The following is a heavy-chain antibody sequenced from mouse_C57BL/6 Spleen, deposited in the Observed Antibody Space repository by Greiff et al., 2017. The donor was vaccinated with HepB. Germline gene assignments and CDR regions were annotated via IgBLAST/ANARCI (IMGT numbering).Heavy chain of an antibody. CDR1: GYTFTSYW. V-gene: IGHV1-50*01. D-gene: IGHD3-2*02. CDR3: ASSRGSSGYGWFAY. Sequence: QVQLQQPGAELVKPGASVKLSCKASGYTFTSYWMQWVKQRPGQGLEWIGEIDPSDSYTNYNQKFKGKATLTVDTSSSTAYMQLRSLTSEDSAVYYCASSRGSSGYGWFAYWGQGTLVTVSA. CDR2: IDPSDSYT. J-gene: IGHJ3*01.